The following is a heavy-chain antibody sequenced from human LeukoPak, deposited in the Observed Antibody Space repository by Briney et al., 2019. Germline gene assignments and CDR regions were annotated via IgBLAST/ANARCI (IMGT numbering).Heavy chain of an antibody. CDR1: GFTFGDYA. Sequence: PGGSLRLSCTASGFTFGDYAMSWSRQAPGKGLEWVGFIRSKAYGGTTEYAASVKGRFTISRDDSKSIAYLQMNSLKTEDTAVYYCTRVKLVRHLDYWGQGTLVTVSS. J-gene: IGHJ4*02. CDR3: TRVKLVRHLDY. D-gene: IGHD1-26*01. V-gene: IGHV3-49*03. CDR2: IRSKAYGGTT.